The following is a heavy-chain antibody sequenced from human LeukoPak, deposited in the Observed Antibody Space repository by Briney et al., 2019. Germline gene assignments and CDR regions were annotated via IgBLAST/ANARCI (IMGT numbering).Heavy chain of an antibody. CDR3: ARGLWWSTGHYFDY. Sequence: GGSLRLSCAASGFTVSSNYMSWVRQAPGKGLEWVSVIYSGGSTYYADSVKGRFTISRDNSKNTLYLRMNSLRAEDTAVYYCARGLWWSTGHYFDYWGQGTLVTVSS. J-gene: IGHJ4*02. V-gene: IGHV3-66*01. CDR1: GFTVSSNY. D-gene: IGHD2-21*01. CDR2: IYSGGST.